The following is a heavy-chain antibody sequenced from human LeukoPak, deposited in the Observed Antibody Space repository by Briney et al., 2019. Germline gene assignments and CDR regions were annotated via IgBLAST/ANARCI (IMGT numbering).Heavy chain of an antibody. CDR1: GGSISSYY. CDR2: VHYSGST. V-gene: IGHV4-59*01. Sequence: SETLSLTCTVSGGSISSYYWSWIRQPPGKGLEWIGYVHYSGSTNYNPSLKSRVTISVDTSKNQFSLKLSSVTAADTAVYYCARVIYDYAREAYYYYYMDVWGKGTTVTISS. J-gene: IGHJ6*03. D-gene: IGHD3-16*01. CDR3: ARVIYDYAREAYYYYYMDV.